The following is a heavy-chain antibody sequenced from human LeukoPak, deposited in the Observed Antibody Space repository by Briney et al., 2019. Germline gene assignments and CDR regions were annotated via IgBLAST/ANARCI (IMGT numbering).Heavy chain of an antibody. CDR2: ISSSSSYI. V-gene: IGHV3-21*01. Sequence: GGSLRLSCAASGFTFSSYSMNWVRQAPGKGLEWVSSISSSSSYIYYADSVKGRFTISRDNAKNSLYLQMNSLRAEDTAVYYCARDYRYYYGSGSYLLDYWGQGTLVTVSS. J-gene: IGHJ4*02. CDR3: ARDYRYYYGSGSYLLDY. CDR1: GFTFSSYS. D-gene: IGHD3-10*01.